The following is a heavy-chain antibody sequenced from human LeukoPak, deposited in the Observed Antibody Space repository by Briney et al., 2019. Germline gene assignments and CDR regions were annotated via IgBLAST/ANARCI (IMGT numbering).Heavy chain of an antibody. V-gene: IGHV3-11*01. J-gene: IGHJ6*01. D-gene: IGHD2-2*01. CDR2: ISSSGSTI. CDR1: GFTFSDYY. Sequence: GALRLSRAPPGFTFSDYYMSSIRQAPGKGLEWVSYISSSGSTIYYADSVKGRFTISRDNAKNSLYLQMNSLRAEDTAVYYCARDGDRTTDGWGQGTTVTVSS. CDR3: ARDGDRTTDG.